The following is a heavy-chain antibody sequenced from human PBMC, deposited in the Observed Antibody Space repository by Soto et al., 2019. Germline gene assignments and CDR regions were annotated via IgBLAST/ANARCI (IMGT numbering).Heavy chain of an antibody. D-gene: IGHD3-10*01. Sequence: GGSLRLSCAASGFTFSSYAMSWVRQAPGKGLEWVSAISGSGGSTYYADSVKGRFTISRDNSKNTLYLQMNSLRAEDTVVYYCAKDRFSSGSLNFDYWGQGTLVTVSS. V-gene: IGHV3-23*01. CDR2: ISGSGGST. CDR3: AKDRFSSGSLNFDY. J-gene: IGHJ4*02. CDR1: GFTFSSYA.